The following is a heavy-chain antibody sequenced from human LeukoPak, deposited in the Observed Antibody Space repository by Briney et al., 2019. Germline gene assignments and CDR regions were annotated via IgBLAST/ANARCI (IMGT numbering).Heavy chain of an antibody. D-gene: IGHD3-10*01. CDR1: GGSISSSNW. J-gene: IGHJ4*02. CDR2: INHSGST. V-gene: IGHV4-4*02. CDR3: ARSHYYGSGSYYNPYYVDY. Sequence: PSETLSLTCAVSGGSISSSNWWSWVRQPPGKGLEWIGEINHSGSTDYNPSLKSRVTISVDTSKNQFSLKLSSVTAADTAVYYCARSHYYGSGSYYNPYYVDYWGQGTLVTVSS.